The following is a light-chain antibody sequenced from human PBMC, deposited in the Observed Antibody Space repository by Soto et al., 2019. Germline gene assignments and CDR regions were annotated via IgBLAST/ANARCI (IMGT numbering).Light chain of an antibody. Sequence: AIQLTQSPSSLSASVGDRVTITCRASQGVSSALAWYQQKPGKPPKVLIYDGSSLQSGVPLRFRGSGSGTKFTLTITGLQPEDFGTYYCQHFQRDPFTYGQGTRLEIK. CDR3: QHFQRDPFT. CDR1: QGVSSA. J-gene: IGKJ5*01. V-gene: IGKV1-13*02. CDR2: DGS.